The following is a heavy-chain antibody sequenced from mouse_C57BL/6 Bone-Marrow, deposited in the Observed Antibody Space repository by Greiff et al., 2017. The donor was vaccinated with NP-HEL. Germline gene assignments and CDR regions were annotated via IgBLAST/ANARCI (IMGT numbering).Heavy chain of an antibody. Sequence: VKVVESGPGLVQPSQSLSITCTVSGFSLTSYGVHWVRQSPGKGLEWLGVIWSGGSTDYNAAFISRLSISKDNSKSQVFFKMNSLQADDTAIYYCATYYYGSSYRWYFDVWGTGTTVTVSS. CDR1: GFSLTSYG. CDR2: IWSGGST. D-gene: IGHD1-1*01. J-gene: IGHJ1*03. CDR3: ATYYYGSSYRWYFDV. V-gene: IGHV2-2*01.